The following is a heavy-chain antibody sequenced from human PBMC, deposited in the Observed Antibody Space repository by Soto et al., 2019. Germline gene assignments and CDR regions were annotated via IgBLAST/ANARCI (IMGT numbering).Heavy chain of an antibody. D-gene: IGHD3-22*01. V-gene: IGHV3-30*18. Sequence: QVQLVESGGGVVQPGRSLRLSCAASGFTFSSYGMHWVRQAPGKGLEWVAVISYDGSNKYYADSVKGRFTISRDNSKNTLYLQMNSLRAEDTAVYYCAKGPYYYDSSGYYGSVAFEIWGQGTMVTVSS. CDR1: GFTFSSYG. J-gene: IGHJ3*02. CDR2: ISYDGSNK. CDR3: AKGPYYYDSSGYYGSVAFEI.